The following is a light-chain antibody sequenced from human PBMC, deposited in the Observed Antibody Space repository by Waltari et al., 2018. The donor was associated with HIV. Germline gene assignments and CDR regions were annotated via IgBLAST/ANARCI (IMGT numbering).Light chain of an antibody. CDR1: DSNLGTNY. J-gene: IGLJ2*01. CDR3: ATWDSTLGLEI. Sequence: QSALTQPPSVSAAPGQKITIPCYGNDSNLGTNYVSMYPHLPGTAPKLLIFANTKRPSSLSARFSGSKSATSATLGITGLQTGDEGDYFCATWDSTLGLEIFGGGTRLTVL. V-gene: IGLV1-51*02. CDR2: ANT.